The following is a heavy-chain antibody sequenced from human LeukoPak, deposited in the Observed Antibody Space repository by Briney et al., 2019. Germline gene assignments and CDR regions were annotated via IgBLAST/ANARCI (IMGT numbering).Heavy chain of an antibody. CDR3: AFDYGDYYY. D-gene: IGHD4-17*01. CDR2: IKQDGSER. J-gene: IGHJ4*02. V-gene: IGHV3-7*01. CDR1: GFTFSTSW. Sequence: GGSLRLSCEASGFTFSTSWMAWVRQAPGEGLEWVANIKQDGSERFYVDSVKGRFTISRDNSKNTLYLQMNSLRAEDTAVYYCAFDYGDYYYWGQGTLVTVSS.